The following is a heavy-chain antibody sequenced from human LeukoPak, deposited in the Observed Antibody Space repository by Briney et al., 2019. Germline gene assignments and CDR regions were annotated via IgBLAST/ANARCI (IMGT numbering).Heavy chain of an antibody. CDR3: ASIAAPFYYYYMDV. V-gene: IGHV4-39*01. Sequence: SETLSLTCTVSGGSISSSSYYWGWIRHPPGKGLEWIGSIYYSGSTYYNPSLKSRVTISVDTSKNQFSLKLSSVTAAGTAVYYCASIAAPFYYYYMDVWGQGTTVTVSS. J-gene: IGHJ6*03. D-gene: IGHD6-6*01. CDR1: GGSISSSSYY. CDR2: IYYSGST.